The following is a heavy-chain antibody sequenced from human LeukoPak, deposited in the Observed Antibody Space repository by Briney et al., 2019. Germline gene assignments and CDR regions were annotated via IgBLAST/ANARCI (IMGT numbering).Heavy chain of an antibody. CDR2: INNNGGST. CDR3: ARDYYSDSSGYYYGADY. CDR1: GFTFSTYA. J-gene: IGHJ4*02. D-gene: IGHD3-22*01. Sequence: VGSLRLSCAASGFTFSTYAMHWVRQAPGKGLEYVSTINNNGGSTYYANSVKGRFTISRDNSKNTLYLQMGSLRAEDMAVYYCARDYYSDSSGYYYGADYWGQGTLVIGSS. V-gene: IGHV3-64*01.